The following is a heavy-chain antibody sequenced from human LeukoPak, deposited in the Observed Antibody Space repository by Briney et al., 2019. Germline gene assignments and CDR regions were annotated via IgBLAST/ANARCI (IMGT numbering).Heavy chain of an antibody. CDR2: IYYSGTT. CDR1: GGSISSSSYY. Sequence: TSSETLSLTCTVSGGSISSSSYYWGWIRQPPGKGLEWIGSIYYSGTTYYNPSLKSRVTMSVDTSKNRFSLNLTSVTAADTAVYFCARETADLGRSLDSWGQGTLVTVSS. J-gene: IGHJ4*02. V-gene: IGHV4-39*07. D-gene: IGHD1-26*01. CDR3: ARETADLGRSLDS.